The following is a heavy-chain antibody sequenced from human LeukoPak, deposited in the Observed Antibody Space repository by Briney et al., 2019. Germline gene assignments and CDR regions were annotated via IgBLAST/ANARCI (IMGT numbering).Heavy chain of an antibody. CDR1: GGSISSSSYY. Sequence: SETLSLTCTVSGGSISSSSYYWGWIRQPPGKGLGWIGSIYYSGSTYYNPSLKSRVTISVDTSKNQFSLKLSSVTAADTAVYYCASDKNVLLWFGELFGLYWGQGTLVTVSS. J-gene: IGHJ4*02. D-gene: IGHD3-10*01. CDR2: IYYSGST. CDR3: ASDKNVLLWFGELFGLY. V-gene: IGHV4-39*01.